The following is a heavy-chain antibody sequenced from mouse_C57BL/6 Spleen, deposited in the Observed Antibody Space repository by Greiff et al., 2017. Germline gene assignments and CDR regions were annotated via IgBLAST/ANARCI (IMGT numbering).Heavy chain of an antibody. V-gene: IGHV1-22*01. J-gene: IGHJ2*01. CDR2: INPNNGGT. CDR1: GYTFTDYN. CDR3: ARWLLRLYYFDY. D-gene: IGHD1-2*01. Sequence: EVQLQQSGPELVKPGASVKMSCKASGYTFTDYNMHWVKQSHGKSLEWIGYINPNNGGTSYNQKFKGKATLTVNKSSSTAYMELRSLTSEDSAVYYCARWLLRLYYFDYWGQGTTLTVSS.